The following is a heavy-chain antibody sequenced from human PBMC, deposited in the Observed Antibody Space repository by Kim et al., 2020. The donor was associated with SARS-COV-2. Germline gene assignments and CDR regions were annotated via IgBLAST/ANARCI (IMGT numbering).Heavy chain of an antibody. Sequence: GGSLRLSCAASGFTFDDYAMHWVRQAPGKGLEWVSLISWDGGSTYYADSVKGRFTISRDNSKNSLYLQMNSLRAEDTAVYYCAKDMDYGSGVSLGMDVWG. V-gene: IGHV3-43D*03. J-gene: IGHJ6*01. CDR2: ISWDGGST. CDR3: AKDMDYGSGVSLGMDV. D-gene: IGHD3-10*01. CDR1: GFTFDDYA.